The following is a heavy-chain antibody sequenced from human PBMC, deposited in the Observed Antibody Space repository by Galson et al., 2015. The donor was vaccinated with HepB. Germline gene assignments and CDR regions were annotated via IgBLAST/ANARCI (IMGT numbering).Heavy chain of an antibody. J-gene: IGHJ6*02. CDR1: GGTFSSYA. V-gene: IGHV1-69*06. CDR2: IIPIFGTA. D-gene: IGHD3-3*01. CDR3: ARGDLLYDFWSGSSYYYYGMDV. Sequence: SVKVSCKASGGTFSSYAISWVRQAPGQGLEWMGGIIPIFGTANYAQKFQGRVTITADKSTSTAYMELSNLRSEDTAVYYCARGDLLYDFWSGSSYYYYGMDVWGQGTTVTVSS.